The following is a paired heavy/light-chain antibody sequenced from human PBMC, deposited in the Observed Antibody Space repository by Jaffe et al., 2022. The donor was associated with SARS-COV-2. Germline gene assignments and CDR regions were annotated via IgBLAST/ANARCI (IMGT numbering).Light chain of an antibody. Sequence: DIVMTQTPLSSPVTLGQPASISCQSSQSLVHSDGNTYLNWLQQRPGQPPRLLIYQISNRFSGVPDRFSGSGAGTYFTLKISRVEAEDVGVYYCMHATQFPYTFGQGTKLEIK. CDR3: MHATQFPYT. J-gene: IGKJ2*01. CDR2: QIS. CDR1: QSLVHSDGNTY. V-gene: IGKV2-24*01.
Heavy chain of an antibody. CDR3: ARAGIVLIPDY. Sequence: QVQLVESGGGVVQPGRSLRLSCAASGFTFRDYAMHWVRQAPGKEPEWVAIIWHDGSNKFYADSVKDRFTISRDNSKNTLYLQMNSLRAEDTAVFYCARAGIVLIPDYWGQGTLVTVSS. CDR2: IWHDGSNK. J-gene: IGHJ4*02. CDR1: GFTFRDYA. D-gene: IGHD1-26*01. V-gene: IGHV3-33*01.